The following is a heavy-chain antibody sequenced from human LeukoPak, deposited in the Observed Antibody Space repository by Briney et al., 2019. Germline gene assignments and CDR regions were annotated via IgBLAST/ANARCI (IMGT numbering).Heavy chain of an antibody. CDR2: NNWNGGRT. V-gene: IGHV3-20*04. Sequence: PGGSLRLSCAASGFTFGDYGMSWVRQVPWKGLEWVSGNNWNGGRTGYADYVKGRFTISRDNAKKSLYVQMNSLRAEDTALYYCAREYYGSGSYYNVGYWGQGTLVTVSP. CDR3: AREYYGSGSYYNVGY. D-gene: IGHD3-10*01. J-gene: IGHJ4*02. CDR1: GFTFGDYG.